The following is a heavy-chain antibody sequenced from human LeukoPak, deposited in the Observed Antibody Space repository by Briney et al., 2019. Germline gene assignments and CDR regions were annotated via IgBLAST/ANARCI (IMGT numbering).Heavy chain of an antibody. CDR1: GSRFSSYW. CDR2: IYPGDSET. D-gene: IGHD2-15*01. V-gene: IGHV5-51*01. J-gene: IGHJ4*02. Sequence: GESLKISFKGSGSRFSSYWIGWVRPMPGKGLEWMGIIYPGDSETSYSPSFQGQVTISADKSISTAYLQWSSLKASDTAMYYCVRALGYCSSGSCYYYDYWGQGTLVTVSS. CDR3: VRALGYCSSGSCYYYDY.